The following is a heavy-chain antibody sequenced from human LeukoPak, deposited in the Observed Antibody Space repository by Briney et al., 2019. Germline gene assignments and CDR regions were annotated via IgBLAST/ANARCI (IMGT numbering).Heavy chain of an antibody. J-gene: IGHJ5*02. CDR3: ARLTVTGGDWFDP. CDR1: GGSISSYY. V-gene: IGHV4-59*01. D-gene: IGHD4-17*01. CDR2: IYYSGST. Sequence: SETLSLTCTVSGGSISSYYWSWIRQPPGKGLEWIGYIYYSGSTNYNPSLKSRVTISVDTSKNQFSLKLSSVTAVDTAVYYCARLTVTGGDWFDPWGQGTLVTVSS.